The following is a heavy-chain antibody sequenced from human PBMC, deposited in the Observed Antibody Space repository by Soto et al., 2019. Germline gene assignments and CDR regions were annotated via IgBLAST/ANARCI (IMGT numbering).Heavy chain of an antibody. CDR3: ARAGANYDILTGYYYYYYYGMDV. CDR2: IIPIFGTA. CDR1: GGTFSSYA. D-gene: IGHD3-9*01. V-gene: IGHV1-69*01. J-gene: IGHJ6*02. Sequence: QVQLVQSGAEVKKPGSSVKVSCKASGGTFSSYAISWVRQAPGQGLEWMGGIIPIFGTANYAQKFQGRVTINADESTSTAYMELSSLRSEDTAVYYCARAGANYDILTGYYYYYYYGMDVWGQGTTVTVSS.